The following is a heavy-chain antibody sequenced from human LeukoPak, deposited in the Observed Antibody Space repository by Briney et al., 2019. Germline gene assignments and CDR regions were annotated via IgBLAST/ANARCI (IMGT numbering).Heavy chain of an antibody. J-gene: IGHJ6*03. CDR1: GGSISSYY. CDR3: ARHYPGDYYYYYMDV. V-gene: IGHV4-4*09. CDR2: IYTSGST. Sequence: SETLSLTCTVSGGSISSYYWSWIRQPPGEGLEWIGYIYTSGSTNYNPSLKSRVTISVDTSKNQFSLKLSSVTAADTAVYYCARHYPGDYYYYYMDVWGKGTTVTVSS. D-gene: IGHD1-26*01.